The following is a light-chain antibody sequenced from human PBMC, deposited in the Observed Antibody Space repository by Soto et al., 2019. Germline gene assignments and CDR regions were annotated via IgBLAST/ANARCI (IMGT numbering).Light chain of an antibody. CDR1: SSNIGSNY. CDR3: AAWDDSLTGYV. CDR2: SNN. V-gene: IGLV1-47*02. Sequence: QSVLTQPPSASGTPGQRVTISCFGSSSNIGSNYVYWYQQLPGTAPKLIIYSNNQRPSGVPDRFSGSKSGTSASLAISGLRSEDEADYYCAAWDDSLTGYVFGTGTKLTVL. J-gene: IGLJ1*01.